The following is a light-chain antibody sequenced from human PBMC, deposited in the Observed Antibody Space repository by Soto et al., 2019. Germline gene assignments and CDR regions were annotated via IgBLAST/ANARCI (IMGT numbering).Light chain of an antibody. J-gene: IGLJ2*01. Sequence: QSVLTQPPSASGSPGQSVTISCTGTSTDIGGYDYVSWYQHLPGKAPKLMIYEVTKRPSGVPDRFSGSKSGNTASLTVSGLQAEDESDYYCSSYAGSNNFVLFGGGTKLTVL. CDR2: EVT. V-gene: IGLV2-8*01. CDR3: SSYAGSNNFVL. CDR1: STDIGGYDY.